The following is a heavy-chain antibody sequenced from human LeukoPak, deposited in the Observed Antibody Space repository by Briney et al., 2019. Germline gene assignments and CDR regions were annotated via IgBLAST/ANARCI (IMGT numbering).Heavy chain of an antibody. CDR1: GFTFDDYA. CDR2: INWNIGGI. Sequence: GGSLRLSCAASGFTFDDYAMHWVRQAPGKGLEWVSGINWNIGGIGYADSVKGRFTISRDNAKSSLYLQMNSLRAEDTALYYCAGDYISRGSGTNFLDHWGQGTLVTVSS. J-gene: IGHJ4*02. V-gene: IGHV3-9*01. CDR3: AGDYISRGSGTNFLDH. D-gene: IGHD3-10*01.